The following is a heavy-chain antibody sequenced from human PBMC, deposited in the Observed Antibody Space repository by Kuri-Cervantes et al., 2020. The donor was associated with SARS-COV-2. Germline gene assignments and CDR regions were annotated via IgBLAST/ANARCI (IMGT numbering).Heavy chain of an antibody. CDR1: GGSFSGYY. D-gene: IGHD6-13*01. V-gene: IGHV4-34*01. CDR3: ARAAAGNWYFDL. Sequence: GSLRLSCAVYGGSFSGYYWSWIRQPPGKGLEWIGEINHSGSTYYNPSLKSRVTISVDTSKNQFSLKLSSVTAADTAVYYCARAAAGNWYFDLWGRGTLVTVSS. CDR2: INHSGST. J-gene: IGHJ2*01.